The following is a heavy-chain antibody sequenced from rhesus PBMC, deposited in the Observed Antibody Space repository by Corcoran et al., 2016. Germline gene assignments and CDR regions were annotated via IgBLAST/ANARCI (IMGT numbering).Heavy chain of an antibody. Sequence: QVKLQQWGEGLVKPSETLSLTCAAYGGSISGYYYWTWTRQPPGQGLEWVGYISGNSASTNYNPSLKNRVTISKDTSKNQFSLKLSSVTAADTAVYYCARASDQPLLSWSGNYFDYWGQGVLVTVSS. J-gene: IGHJ4*01. D-gene: IGHD2-27*01. CDR3: ARASDQPLLSWSGNYFDY. V-gene: IGHV4-73*01. CDR1: GGSISGYYY. CDR2: ISGNSAST.